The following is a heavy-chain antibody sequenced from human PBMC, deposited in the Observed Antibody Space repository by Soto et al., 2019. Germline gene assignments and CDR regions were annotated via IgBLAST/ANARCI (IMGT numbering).Heavy chain of an antibody. D-gene: IGHD3-10*01. CDR1: GYTFTGYY. J-gene: IGHJ4*02. V-gene: IGHV1-2*04. Sequence: GASVKVSCKASGYTFTGYYMHWVRQAPGQGLEWMGWINPNSGGTNYAQKFQGWVTMTRDTSISTAYMELSRLRSDDTAVYYCATENSPDYYGSGSYVNDYWSQRSLVTVSS. CDR2: INPNSGGT. CDR3: ATENSPDYYGSGSYVNDY.